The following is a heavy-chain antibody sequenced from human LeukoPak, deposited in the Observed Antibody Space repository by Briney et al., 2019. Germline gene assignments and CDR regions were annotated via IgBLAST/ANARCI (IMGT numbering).Heavy chain of an antibody. V-gene: IGHV1-46*01. J-gene: IGHJ4*02. CDR1: GYTFTSYY. Sequence: ASVKVSCKASGYTFTSYYIHWVRQAPGQGLEWMGIINPGGGRTSYAQKFQGRVTMTRDMSTSTVYMELRSLRSDDTAVYYCARDRRYSGSSPSLDYWGQGTLVTVSS. D-gene: IGHD5-12*01. CDR3: ARDRRYSGSSPSLDY. CDR2: INPGGGRT.